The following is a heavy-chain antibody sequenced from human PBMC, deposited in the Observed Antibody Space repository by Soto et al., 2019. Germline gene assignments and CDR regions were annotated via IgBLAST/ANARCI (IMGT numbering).Heavy chain of an antibody. CDR3: ARQGFGQLHGLVDV. J-gene: IGHJ6*02. V-gene: IGHV4-59*08. D-gene: IGHD3-10*01. CDR1: GGSLSSYY. Sequence: SETLSLTCVVSGGSLSSYYWSWIRQPPGKGLEWIGYIYYSGSTNYNPSLKSRVTISVDTSKNHFSLKVNSVTAADTALYYCARQGFGQLHGLVDVWGPGTTVTVSS. CDR2: IYYSGST.